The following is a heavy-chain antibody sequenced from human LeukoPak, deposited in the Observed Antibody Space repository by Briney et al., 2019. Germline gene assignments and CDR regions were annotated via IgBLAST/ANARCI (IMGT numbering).Heavy chain of an antibody. V-gene: IGHV3-13*01. J-gene: IGHJ2*01. CDR3: ARGWNSFWYFDF. Sequence: SGGSLRLSCAASGFTFSTYDMHWVRQVTGKDLEWVSAIVAAGDTYYPDSVKGRFTISRENVKNSLYLQMNSLRVEDTAVYYCARGWNSFWYFDFWGRGTQVTVSS. D-gene: IGHD1-7*01. CDR2: IVAAGDT. CDR1: GFTFSTYD.